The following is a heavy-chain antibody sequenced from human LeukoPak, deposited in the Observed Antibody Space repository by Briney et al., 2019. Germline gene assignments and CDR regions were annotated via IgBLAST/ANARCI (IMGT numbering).Heavy chain of an antibody. D-gene: IGHD2-2*01. J-gene: IGHJ6*03. CDR2: FHTSGST. V-gene: IGHV4-4*07. CDR1: GVSIRSYY. Sequence: SETLSLTCTVSGVSIRSYYWSWIRQPAGKGLEWIGRFHTSGSTNYNPSLKSRVTMSVDTSKNQFSLKLSSVTAADTAVYSCARAPARGYYMDVWGKGTTVTVSS. CDR3: ARAPARGYYMDV.